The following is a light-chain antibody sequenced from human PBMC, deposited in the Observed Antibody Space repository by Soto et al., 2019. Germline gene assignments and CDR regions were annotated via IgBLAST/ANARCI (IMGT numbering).Light chain of an antibody. CDR3: QQSYSLPYT. Sequence: DIQMTQSPSSLSASVGDRVTITCRPSQSIDNFLNWYQQKPGKAPNLLIYAASSLQSGVSSRFSGSGSGTDVTLTISSLQPEDSATYYCQQSYSLPYTFGLWTQVEIK. J-gene: IGKJ2*01. V-gene: IGKV1-39*01. CDR2: AAS. CDR1: QSIDNF.